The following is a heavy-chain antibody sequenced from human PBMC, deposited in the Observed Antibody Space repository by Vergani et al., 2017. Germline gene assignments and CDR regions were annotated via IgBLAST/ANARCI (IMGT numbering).Heavy chain of an antibody. D-gene: IGHD6-6*01. CDR3: AKDLGTSSGGGWFDP. Sequence: EVQLGESGGGLVLPGRSLRLSCVASGFTSSGYAMHWVRQAPGKGLVWVSGISWNSNSIGYADSVKGRFTISRDNAKNSLYLQMNSLRAEDTALYYCAKDLGTSSGGGWFDPWVQGTLVTVSS. J-gene: IGHJ5*02. CDR1: GFTSSGYA. V-gene: IGHV3-9*02. CDR2: ISWNSNSI.